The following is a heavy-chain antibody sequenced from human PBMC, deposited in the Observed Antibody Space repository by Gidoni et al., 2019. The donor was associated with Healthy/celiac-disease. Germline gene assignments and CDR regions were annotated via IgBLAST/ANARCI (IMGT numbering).Heavy chain of an antibody. CDR1: GFTFSSYW. CDR3: ARDDYDYVWGSYRPRGMDV. V-gene: IGHV3-74*01. D-gene: IGHD3-16*02. CDR2: INSDGSST. J-gene: IGHJ6*02. Sequence: EVQLVESGGGLVQPGGSLRLSCAASGFTFSSYWMHWVRQAPGKGLVWVSRINSDGSSTSYADSVKGRFTISRDNAKNTLYLQMNSLRAEDTAVYYCARDDYDYVWGSYRPRGMDVWGQGTTVTVSS.